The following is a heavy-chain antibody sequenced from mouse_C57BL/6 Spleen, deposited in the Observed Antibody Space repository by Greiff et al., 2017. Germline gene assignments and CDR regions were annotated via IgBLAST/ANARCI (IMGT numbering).Heavy chain of an antibody. V-gene: IGHV1-62-3*01. D-gene: IGHD1-1*01. CDR2: IDPKDGGT. J-gene: IGHJ2*01. CDR1: GYTFTGYY. CDR3: ARGDCNYDY. Sequence: VQLQQSGAELVKPGASVKLSCKASGYTFTGYYMHWVKQRPGQGLEWIGRIDPKDGGTKYNEKFKGKATLTVDKASSTAYMQLSSLTSEDTAVYYCARGDCNYDYWGQGTTLTVSS.